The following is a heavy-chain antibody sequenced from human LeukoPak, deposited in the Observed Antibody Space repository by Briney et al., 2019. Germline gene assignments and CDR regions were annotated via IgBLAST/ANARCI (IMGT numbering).Heavy chain of an antibody. D-gene: IGHD2-2*01. Sequence: GGSLRLSCAASGFTFSSYCMNWVRQAPGKGLEWVSSISSSSSYIYYADSVKGRFTISRDNAKNSLYLQMNSLRAEDTAVYYCAAHCSSTSIDYWGQGTLVTVSS. CDR1: GFTFSSYC. J-gene: IGHJ4*02. V-gene: IGHV3-21*01. CDR2: ISSSSSYI. CDR3: AAHCSSTSIDY.